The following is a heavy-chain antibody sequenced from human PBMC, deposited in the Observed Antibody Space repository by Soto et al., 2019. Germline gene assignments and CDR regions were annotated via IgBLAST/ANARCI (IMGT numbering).Heavy chain of an antibody. Sequence: GGSLRLSCAASGFTFSTYAMSWVRQAPEKGLEWVSAISGSGGSTYYADSVKGRFTISRDNSKNTLYLQMNSLRAEDTAVYFCAKAVYSGYGPLDYWGQGTLVTVSS. J-gene: IGHJ4*02. CDR3: AKAVYSGYGPLDY. D-gene: IGHD5-12*01. CDR1: GFTFSTYA. V-gene: IGHV3-23*01. CDR2: ISGSGGST.